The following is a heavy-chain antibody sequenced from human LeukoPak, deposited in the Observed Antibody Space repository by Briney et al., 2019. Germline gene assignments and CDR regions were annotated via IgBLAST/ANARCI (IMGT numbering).Heavy chain of an antibody. J-gene: IGHJ4*02. CDR3: AREEEGELPDY. Sequence: GGSLRLSCAASGFPFSGYAMHWVRQAPGKGLEWVAIISYDGSIEHYADSVRGRFTVSRDNSKNTVYLQMNSLRTDDTARYFCAREEEGELPDYWGQGTLVTVSS. CDR2: ISYDGSIE. D-gene: IGHD1-26*01. V-gene: IGHV3-30*03. CDR1: GFPFSGYA.